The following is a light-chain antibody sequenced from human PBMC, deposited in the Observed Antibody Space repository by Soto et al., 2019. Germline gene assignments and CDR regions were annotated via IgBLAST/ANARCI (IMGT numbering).Light chain of an antibody. CDR2: PAS. CDR1: QGLSSS. Sequence: IQLSRSPSLRSSSVGDRVTITCRASQGLSSSLAWYQQRPGKAPQLLIYPASNLQSGVPSRFSGSGSGTEFTLTISSLLPDDFATYYCQHYNSYSEAFGQGTKVDIK. J-gene: IGKJ1*01. CDR3: QHYNSYSEA. V-gene: IGKV1-9*01.